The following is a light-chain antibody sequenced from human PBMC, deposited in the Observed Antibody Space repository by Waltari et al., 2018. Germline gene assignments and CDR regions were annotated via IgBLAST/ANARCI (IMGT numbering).Light chain of an antibody. Sequence: SYVLTQPPSVSVAPGETARITCGGDNIGSYSVHLYQQKPGQAPVLVIRYDSDRPSGIPERFSGSNSANTATLTISRVEAGDEANYYCQVWHAAIDPGVFGTGTEVTV. V-gene: IGLV3-21*04. J-gene: IGLJ1*01. CDR1: NIGSYS. CDR3: QVWHAAIDPGV. CDR2: YDS.